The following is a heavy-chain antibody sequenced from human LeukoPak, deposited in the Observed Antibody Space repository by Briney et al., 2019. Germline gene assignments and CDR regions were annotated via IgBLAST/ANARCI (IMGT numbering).Heavy chain of an antibody. V-gene: IGHV3-9*01. CDR1: GFTFDDYA. Sequence: SLRLSCAASGFTFDDYAMHWVRQAPGKGLEWVSGISWNSGSIGYADSVKGRFTISRDNAKNSLYLQMNSLRAEDTAVYYCARWGVGDYWGQGTLVTVSS. CDR2: ISWNSGSI. CDR3: ARWGVGDY. J-gene: IGHJ4*02. D-gene: IGHD5-24*01.